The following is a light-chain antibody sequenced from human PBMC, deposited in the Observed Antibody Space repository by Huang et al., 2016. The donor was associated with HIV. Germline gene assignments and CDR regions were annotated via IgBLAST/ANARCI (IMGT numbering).Light chain of an antibody. V-gene: IGKV3-15*01. CDR1: QSVAGN. CDR3: QQYNNWPRT. CDR2: GAS. Sequence: EIVMTQSPATLSVSPGERATLSCRASQSVAGNLDWYQQKPGQAPRLLIYGASTRATGNAARFNASGSGTEFTLTINSLQSEDFAVYYCQQYNNWPRTFGPGTKVDVK. J-gene: IGKJ3*01.